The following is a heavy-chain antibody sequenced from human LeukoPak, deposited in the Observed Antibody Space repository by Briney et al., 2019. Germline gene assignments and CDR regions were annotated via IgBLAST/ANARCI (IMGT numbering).Heavy chain of an antibody. Sequence: GRSLRLSCAASGFTFSTYAMSWVRQAPGKGLEWVSAVTISGRSTFYADSVKGRFTIARDNSKNTLYLQMNSLRAVDTAVYYCAKGLVGALFYFDYWGQGSLVTVSS. CDR1: GFTFSTYA. D-gene: IGHD1-26*01. CDR3: AKGLVGALFYFDY. CDR2: VTISGRST. V-gene: IGHV3-23*01. J-gene: IGHJ4*02.